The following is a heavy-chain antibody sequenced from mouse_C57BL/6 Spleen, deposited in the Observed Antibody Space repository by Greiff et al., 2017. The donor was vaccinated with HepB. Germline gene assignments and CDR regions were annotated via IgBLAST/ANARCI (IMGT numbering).Heavy chain of an antibody. J-gene: IGHJ4*01. CDR1: GYTFTSYW. CDR2: INPSNGGT. D-gene: IGHD1-1*01. CDR3: ARTPVTTVGYYAMDY. Sequence: QVQLKQPGTELVKPGASVKLSCKASGYTFTSYWMHWVKQRPGQGLEWIGNINPSNGGTNYNEKFKSKATLTVDKSSSTAYMQLSSLTSEDSAVYYCARTPVTTVGYYAMDYWGQGTSVTVSS. V-gene: IGHV1-53*01.